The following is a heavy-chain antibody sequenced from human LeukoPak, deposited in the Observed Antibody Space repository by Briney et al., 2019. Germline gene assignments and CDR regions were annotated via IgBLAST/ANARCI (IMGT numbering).Heavy chain of an antibody. CDR1: GGSISSSSYY. J-gene: IGHJ6*03. CDR2: IYHSGST. Sequence: AETLSLTCTVSGGSISSSSYYWGWIRQPPGKGLEWIGSIYHSGSTYYNPSLKSRVTISVVTSKNQFSLKLSSVTAADTAVYYCARIVVVPAASYYFYYYYMDVWGKGTTVTVSS. CDR3: ARIVVVPAASYYFYYYYMDV. V-gene: IGHV4-39*07. D-gene: IGHD2-2*01.